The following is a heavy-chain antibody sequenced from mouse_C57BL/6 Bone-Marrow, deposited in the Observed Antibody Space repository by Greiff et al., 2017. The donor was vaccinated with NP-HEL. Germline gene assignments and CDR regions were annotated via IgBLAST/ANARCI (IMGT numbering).Heavy chain of an antibody. D-gene: IGHD1-1*01. J-gene: IGHJ1*03. CDR3: ARSDSRGSSYWYFDV. Sequence: VQLQQSGAELVKPGASVKLSCTASGFNIKDYYMHWVKQRTEQGLEWIGRIDPEDGETKYAPKFQGKATITADTSSNTAYLQLSSLTSEDTAVYDCARSDSRGSSYWYFDVWGTGTTVTVSS. CDR1: GFNIKDYY. V-gene: IGHV14-2*01. CDR2: IDPEDGET.